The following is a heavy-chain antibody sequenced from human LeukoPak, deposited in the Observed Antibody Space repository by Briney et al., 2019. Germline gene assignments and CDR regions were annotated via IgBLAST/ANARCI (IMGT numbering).Heavy chain of an antibody. V-gene: IGHV4-34*01. CDR2: INHFGST. CDR1: GESFSGYY. J-gene: IGHJ6*03. CDR3: ARGRRAYCSHGVCYTGYFYYYYMDV. Sequence: PSETLSLTCAVYGESFSGYYWTWIRQPPGKGLEWIGEINHFGSTYYNPSLKSRVSISVDASKNQFSLKVHSVTAADTAVYFCARGRRAYCSHGVCYTGYFYYYYMDVWDTGATVTVSS. D-gene: IGHD2-8*01.